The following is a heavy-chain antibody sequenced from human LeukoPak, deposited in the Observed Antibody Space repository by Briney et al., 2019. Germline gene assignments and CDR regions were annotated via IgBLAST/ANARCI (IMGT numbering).Heavy chain of an antibody. CDR2: ISAYNGNT. D-gene: IGHD3-10*01. CDR1: GYTFTSYG. J-gene: IGHJ6*02. Sequence: ASVKVSCKASGYTFTSYGISWVRQAPGRGLEWMGWISAYNGNTNYAQKFQGRVTLTTDTSTSTAYMELRSLRSDDTAVYYCARQGRFGAPNYYYYGMDVWGQGTTVTVSS. CDR3: ARQGRFGAPNYYYYGMDV. V-gene: IGHV1-18*01.